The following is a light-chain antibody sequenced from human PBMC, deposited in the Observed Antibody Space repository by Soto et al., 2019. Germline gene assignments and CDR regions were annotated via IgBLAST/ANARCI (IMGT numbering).Light chain of an antibody. Sequence: EIVLTQSPGTLSLSPGEGATLSCRASQSVRSNLAWYQQKPGQAPRLLIYGASSRATGIPDRFSGSGSGTDFTLTISRLEPEDFAVYYCQQYGSSPPWTFGQGTKVDIK. CDR3: QQYGSSPPWT. CDR2: GAS. J-gene: IGKJ1*01. V-gene: IGKV3-20*01. CDR1: QSVRSN.